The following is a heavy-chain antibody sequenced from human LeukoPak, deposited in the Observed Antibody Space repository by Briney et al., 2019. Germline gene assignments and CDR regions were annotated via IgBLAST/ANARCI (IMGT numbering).Heavy chain of an antibody. CDR3: AKGGVPERPKNWFDP. V-gene: IGHV3-23*01. Sequence: GGSLRLSCAASGFTFSSYAMSWVRQAPGKGLEGVSAISGSGGSTYYADSVKGRFTISRDNSKNTLYLQMNSLRAEDTAVYYCAKGGVPERPKNWFDPWGQGTLVTVSS. CDR1: GFTFSSYA. D-gene: IGHD1-1*01. J-gene: IGHJ5*02. CDR2: ISGSGGST.